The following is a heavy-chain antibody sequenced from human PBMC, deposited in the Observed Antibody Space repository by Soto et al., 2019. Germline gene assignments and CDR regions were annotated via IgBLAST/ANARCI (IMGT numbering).Heavy chain of an antibody. CDR1: GGTFSSDS. J-gene: IGHJ4*02. CDR2: IIPMFDTP. D-gene: IGHD2-15*01. Sequence: SVNVSCKASGGTFSSDSFSWVREAPGQGLEWMGGIIPMFDTPIYAQKFQDRVTITADESTSTAYMQLSSLRSGDTAVYYCARSGGLDRDFNYWGQGSLVTVSS. CDR3: ARSGGLDRDFNY. V-gene: IGHV1-69*13.